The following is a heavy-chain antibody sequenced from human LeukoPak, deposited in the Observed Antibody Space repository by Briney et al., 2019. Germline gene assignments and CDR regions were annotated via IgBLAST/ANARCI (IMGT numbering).Heavy chain of an antibody. V-gene: IGHV4-59*01. CDR3: AKDQIYRGSSGYSTDY. J-gene: IGHJ4*02. D-gene: IGHD3-22*01. CDR2: IYYSGST. CDR1: GGSISSYY. Sequence: PSETLSLTCTVSGGSISSYYWSWIRQPPGKGLECIGYIYYSGSTNYNPSLKSRVTISVDTSKNQFSLKLNSVTAADTAVYYCAKDQIYRGSSGYSTDYWGQGTLVTVSS.